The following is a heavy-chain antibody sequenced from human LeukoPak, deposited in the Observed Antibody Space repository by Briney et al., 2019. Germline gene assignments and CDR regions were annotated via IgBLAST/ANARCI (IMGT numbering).Heavy chain of an antibody. CDR2: ITRSGVST. Sequence: GGSLRLSCAAPGFIFSAYAMSWVRRAPGKGLEYVSSITRSGVSTYYAGSVEGRFTISRDNSKNTLYLQMNSLRAEDTAVYYCALHQACSSGGCYDAYYDYWGQGTLVTVSS. V-gene: IGHV3-23*01. CDR3: ALHQACSSGGCYDAYYDY. J-gene: IGHJ4*02. CDR1: GFIFSAYA. D-gene: IGHD2-2*01.